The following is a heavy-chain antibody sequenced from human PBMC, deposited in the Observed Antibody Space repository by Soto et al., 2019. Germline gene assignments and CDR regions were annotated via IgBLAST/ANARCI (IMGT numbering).Heavy chain of an antibody. J-gene: IGHJ5*02. CDR3: ARSRGGYSYGYNWFDP. Sequence: SVKVSCKASGGTFSSYAISWVRQAPGQGLEWMGGIIPIFGTANYAQKFQGRVTITADESTSTAYMELSSLRSEDTAVYYCARSRGGYSYGYNWFDPWGQGTLVTVS. V-gene: IGHV1-69*13. CDR2: IIPIFGTA. CDR1: GGTFSSYA. D-gene: IGHD5-18*01.